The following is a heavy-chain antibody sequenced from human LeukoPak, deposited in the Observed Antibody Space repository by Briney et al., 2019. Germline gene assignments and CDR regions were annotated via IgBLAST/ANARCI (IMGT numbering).Heavy chain of an antibody. J-gene: IGHJ5*02. Sequence: SETLSLTCTVSGGSSSSNYWSWIRQPPGKGLEWIGYIYYSGSTNYNPSLKSRVTISVDKSKNQFSLKLSSVTAADTAVYYCARDFRYCSGGSCYDGFDPWGQGTLVTVSS. V-gene: IGHV4-59*12. CDR2: IYYSGST. CDR1: GGSSSSNY. D-gene: IGHD2-15*01. CDR3: ARDFRYCSGGSCYDGFDP.